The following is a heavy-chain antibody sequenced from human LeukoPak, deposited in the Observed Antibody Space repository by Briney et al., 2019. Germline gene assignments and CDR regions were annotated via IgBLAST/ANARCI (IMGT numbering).Heavy chain of an antibody. V-gene: IGHV3-23*01. CDR1: GGTFSSYA. CDR2: ISGSGGST. D-gene: IGHD1-26*01. CDR3: AKDPSGSYYYYYGMDV. Sequence: SCKASGGTFSSYAMSWVRQAPGKGLEWVSAISGSGGSTYYADSAKGRFTISRDNSKNTLYLQMNSLRAEDTAVYYCAKDPSGSYYYYYGMDVWGQGTTVTVSS. J-gene: IGHJ6*02.